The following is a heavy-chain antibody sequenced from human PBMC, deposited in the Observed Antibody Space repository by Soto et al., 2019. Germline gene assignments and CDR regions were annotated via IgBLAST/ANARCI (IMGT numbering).Heavy chain of an antibody. CDR3: VAGQYFFDY. V-gene: IGHV3-30*03. D-gene: IGHD6-19*01. Sequence: QVQLVESGGGVVQPGRSLRLSCAASGFSFSSYGMQWVRQAPGKGLEWVAVISYDGSNKYYADSVKDRFTISRDNSKKTLYLQMNSLRAXXXAVYXCVAGQYFFDYCGQGTLVTVSS. CDR2: ISYDGSNK. CDR1: GFSFSSYG. J-gene: IGHJ4*02.